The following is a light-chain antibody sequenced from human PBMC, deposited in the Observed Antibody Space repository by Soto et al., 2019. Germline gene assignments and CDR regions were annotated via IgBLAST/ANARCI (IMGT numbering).Light chain of an antibody. CDR1: QAIRND. CDR2: GSS. J-gene: IGKJ1*01. CDR3: QQYNSYSWT. V-gene: IGKV1-17*01. Sequence: DIQMTQSPSSLSASVGDRVTITCRASQAIRNDLAWYQQKPGRAPKRLIYGSSSLQSGVPSRFSGRGSGTEFTLTISSLQPGDFATYYCQQYNSYSWTFGQGTKVDI.